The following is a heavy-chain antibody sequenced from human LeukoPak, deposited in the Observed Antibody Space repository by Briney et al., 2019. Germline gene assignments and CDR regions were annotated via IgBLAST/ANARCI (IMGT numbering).Heavy chain of an antibody. J-gene: IGHJ4*02. V-gene: IGHV4-59*01. D-gene: IGHD5-24*01. CDR3: ARGTRDGYSYYFDY. CDR1: GGSISSYY. Sequence: SETLSLTCTGSGGSISSYYWSWIRQPPGKGLEWIGFIYYSGSTNYNPSLKSRVTISVDTSKNQFSLKLSSVTAADTAVYYCARGTRDGYSYYFDYWGQGTLVTVSS. CDR2: IYYSGST.